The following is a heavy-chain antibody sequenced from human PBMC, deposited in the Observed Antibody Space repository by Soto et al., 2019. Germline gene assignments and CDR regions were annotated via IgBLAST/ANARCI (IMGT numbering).Heavy chain of an antibody. Sequence: ASVKVSCKASGDTFTSYAMHWVRQAPGQRLEWMGWINAGNGNTKYSQKFQGRVTITRDTSASTAYMELSSLRSEDTAVYYCARDQNGRDYGRHYYYDYGMDVWCQGLPVTVSS. V-gene: IGHV1-3*01. D-gene: IGHD4-17*01. CDR3: ARDQNGRDYGRHYYYDYGMDV. J-gene: IGHJ6*02. CDR2: INAGNGNT. CDR1: GDTFTSYA.